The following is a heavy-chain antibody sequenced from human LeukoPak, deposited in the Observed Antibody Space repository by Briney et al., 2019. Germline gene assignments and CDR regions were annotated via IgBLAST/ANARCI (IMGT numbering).Heavy chain of an antibody. V-gene: IGHV3-23*01. J-gene: IGHJ4*02. CDR2: ISDSGGRA. CDR1: GFTFSAYG. Sequence: GGSLRLSCAASGFTFSAYGMSWVRQAPGKGLEWVSGISDSGGRAHYADSVKGRFTISRDNSKNTLYLQMNSLRAEDTAVYFCAKNFYGDYNVFFDYWGQGTLVTVSS. D-gene: IGHD4-17*01. CDR3: AKNFYGDYNVFFDY.